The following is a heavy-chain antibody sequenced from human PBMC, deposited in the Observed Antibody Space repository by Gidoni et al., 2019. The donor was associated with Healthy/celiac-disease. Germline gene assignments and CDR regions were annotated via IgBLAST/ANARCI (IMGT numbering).Heavy chain of an antibody. V-gene: IGHV3-74*01. Sequence: EVQLVESGGGLVQPGGSLRLSCAASGFTFSSYWRHWVRQAPGKGLVWVSRMNRDGSSTSYADSVKGRLTRSRDNAKNTLYLQMNSLRAEDTAVYYCAGGDYYDSSGYVSDAFDIWGQGTMVTVSS. D-gene: IGHD3-22*01. CDR2: MNRDGSST. CDR3: AGGDYYDSSGYVSDAFDI. J-gene: IGHJ3*02. CDR1: GFTFSSYW.